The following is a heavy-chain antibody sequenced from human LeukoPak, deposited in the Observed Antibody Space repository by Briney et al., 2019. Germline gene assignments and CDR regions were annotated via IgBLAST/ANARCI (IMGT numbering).Heavy chain of an antibody. D-gene: IGHD3-22*01. CDR3: ARGQIASIVVPPKGTWFDP. CDR2: INPNSGNT. V-gene: IGHV1-8*01. CDR1: GYTFTSYG. Sequence: GASVKVSCKASGYTFTSYGINWVRQATGQGLEWMGWINPNSGNTGYAQKFQGRVTMTRNTSISTAYMELSSLRSEDTAVYYCARGQIASIVVPPKGTWFDPWGQGTLVTVSS. J-gene: IGHJ5*02.